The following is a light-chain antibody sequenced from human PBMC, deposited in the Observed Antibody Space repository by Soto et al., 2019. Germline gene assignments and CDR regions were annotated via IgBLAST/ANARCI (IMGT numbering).Light chain of an antibody. J-gene: IGLJ2*01. Sequence: QSALTQPASVSGSPGQSITISCTGTSSDVGSYNLVSWYQQTPGKAPKLMIYEGSKRPSGVSNRFSGSKSGNTASLTISGLQAEDEAYYYCCSYAGSRGLVFGGGTKLTVL. CDR3: CSYAGSRGLV. CDR1: SSDVGSYNL. V-gene: IGLV2-23*01. CDR2: EGS.